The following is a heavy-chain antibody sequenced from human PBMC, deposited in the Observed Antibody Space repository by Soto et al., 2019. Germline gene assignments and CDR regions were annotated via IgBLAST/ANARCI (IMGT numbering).Heavy chain of an antibody. J-gene: IGHJ6*02. CDR3: ASRQSTDMLNYYYYYGMDV. V-gene: IGHV4-34*01. D-gene: IGHD5-18*01. CDR2: INHSGST. Sequence: QVQLQQWGAGLLKPSETLSLTCAVYGGSFSGYYWSWIRQPPGKGLEWIGGINHSGSTNYNPSLKSRVTISVDTSKNQFSLKLSSVTAADTAVYYCASRQSTDMLNYYYYYGMDVWGQGTTVTVSS. CDR1: GGSFSGYY.